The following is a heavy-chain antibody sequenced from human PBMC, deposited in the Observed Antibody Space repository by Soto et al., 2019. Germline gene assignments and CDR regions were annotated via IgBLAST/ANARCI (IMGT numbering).Heavy chain of an antibody. V-gene: IGHV4-4*02. CDR3: ASHRGNTFGPYDD. Sequence: SETLALTCAVSGACISSGNWCSWVRQSPGKGLEWIGEIYHSGSTNHNPSLKSRVIISVDKSRNQFSLKLSSVTAADTAVYFCASHRGNTFGPYDDWGQGTQVTVS. CDR1: GACISSGNW. CDR2: IYHSGST. D-gene: IGHD3-16*01. J-gene: IGHJ4*01.